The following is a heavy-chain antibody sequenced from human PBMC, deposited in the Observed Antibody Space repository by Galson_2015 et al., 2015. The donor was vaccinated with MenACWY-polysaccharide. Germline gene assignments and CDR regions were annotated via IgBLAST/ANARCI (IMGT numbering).Heavy chain of an antibody. CDR3: ARGHYGLDV. CDR2: IKKDGSEK. CDR1: GFKFSNYW. J-gene: IGHJ6*02. V-gene: IGHV3-7*03. Sequence: SLRLSCAASGFKFSNYWMTWVRQAPGKGLEWVANIKKDGSEKHYVDSVKGRFAISRDNSKNSLYLQMNSLRAEDTAVYSCARGHYGLDVWGQGTTVIVSS.